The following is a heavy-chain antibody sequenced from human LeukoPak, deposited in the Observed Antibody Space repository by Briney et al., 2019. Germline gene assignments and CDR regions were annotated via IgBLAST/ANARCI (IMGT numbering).Heavy chain of an antibody. J-gene: IGHJ4*02. D-gene: IGHD5-18*01. CDR2: IFSGGST. CDR1: GFTVSSNH. CDR3: ASGYSYGKVDY. Sequence: GGSLRLSCAASGFTVSSNHMSWARQAPGKGLEWVSVIFSGGSTYYADSVKGRFTISRDNSKNTLYLQMNSLRAEDTAVYYCASGYSYGKVDYWGQGTLVTVSS. V-gene: IGHV3-66*01.